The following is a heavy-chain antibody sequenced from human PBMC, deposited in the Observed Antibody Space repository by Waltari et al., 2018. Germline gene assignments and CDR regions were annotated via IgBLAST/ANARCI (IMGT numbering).Heavy chain of an antibody. CDR2: IWFDGSDK. D-gene: IGHD2-2*01. J-gene: IGHJ4*02. V-gene: IGHV3-33*08. CDR1: GFSFSSYG. CDR3: ARKTSALYFDY. Sequence: QVQLVESGGGVVQPGRSLRLSCAASGFSFSSYGMHWVRQAPGKGVGWVAGIWFDGSDKYYADAVKGRFTISRDNSKNTLYLQMNSLRAEDTAVYYCARKTSALYFDYWGQGALVTVSS.